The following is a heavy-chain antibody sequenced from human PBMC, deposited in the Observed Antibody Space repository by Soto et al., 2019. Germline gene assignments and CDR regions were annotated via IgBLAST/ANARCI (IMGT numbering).Heavy chain of an antibody. Sequence: SETLSLTCTVSGGSISSSSYYWGWIRQPPGKGLEWIGSIYYSGSTYYNPSLKSRVTISVDTSKNQFSLKLSSVTAADTAVYYCARLNIKVAARPGYYYGMDVWGQGTTVTVSS. V-gene: IGHV4-39*01. CDR3: ARLNIKVAARPGYYYGMDV. CDR1: GGSISSSSYY. J-gene: IGHJ6*02. CDR2: IYYSGST. D-gene: IGHD6-6*01.